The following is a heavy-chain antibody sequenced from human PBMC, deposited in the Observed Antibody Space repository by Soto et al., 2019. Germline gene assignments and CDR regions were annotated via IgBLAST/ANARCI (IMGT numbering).Heavy chain of an antibody. Sequence: PSETLSITCTVSGGSINDDTYYLGWIRQPPGKGLEWIGSIYYSGTSSYNPSLESRVTMSVDTSKKQLSLRLRSVTAADTAVYYCARLHCASPNCVPLDPWGQGTLVTVSS. CDR3: ARLHCASPNCVPLDP. D-gene: IGHD2-2*01. CDR1: GGSINDDTYY. V-gene: IGHV4-39*01. CDR2: IYYSGTS. J-gene: IGHJ5*02.